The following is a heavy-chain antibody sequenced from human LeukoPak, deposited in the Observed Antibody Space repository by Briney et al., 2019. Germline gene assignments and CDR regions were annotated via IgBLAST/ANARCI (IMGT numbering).Heavy chain of an antibody. V-gene: IGHV4-59*08. Sequence: SETLSLTCTVSGGSISSYYWSWIRQPPGKGLEWIGYIYYSGSTNYNPSLKSRVAISVDTSKNQFSLKLYSVTAADTAVYYCARGRSGSYPFDYWGQGTLVTVSS. CDR1: GGSISSYY. CDR3: ARGRSGSYPFDY. CDR2: IYYSGST. D-gene: IGHD1-26*01. J-gene: IGHJ4*02.